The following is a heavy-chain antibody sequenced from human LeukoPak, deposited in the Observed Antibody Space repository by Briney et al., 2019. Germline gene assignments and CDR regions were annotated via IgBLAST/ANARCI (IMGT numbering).Heavy chain of an antibody. J-gene: IGHJ3*02. CDR2: IYTSGST. Sequence: SQTLSLTCTVSGGSISSGSYYWSWIRQPAGKGLEWIGRIYTSGSTNYNPSLKSRVTISVDTSKNQFSLKLSSVTAADTAVYYCARGGGYTQGGAFDIWGQGTMVTVSS. CDR1: GGSISSGSYY. D-gene: IGHD5-12*01. V-gene: IGHV4-61*02. CDR3: ARGGGYTQGGAFDI.